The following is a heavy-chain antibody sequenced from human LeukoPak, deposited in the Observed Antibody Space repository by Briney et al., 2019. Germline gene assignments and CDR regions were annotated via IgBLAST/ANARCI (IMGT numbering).Heavy chain of an antibody. CDR1: GGSISGGSYY. J-gene: IGHJ4*02. Sequence: SETLSLTCTVSGGSISGGSYYWHWIRQPAGKGLEWLGRIYVGGTTNYTPSLKSRVTISADTSSNQFSLRLSSVTAADTAVYYCARTFYYYENTGYRDFFDSWGQGTLVTVSS. CDR2: IYVGGTT. D-gene: IGHD3-22*01. V-gene: IGHV4-61*02. CDR3: ARTFYYYENTGYRDFFDS.